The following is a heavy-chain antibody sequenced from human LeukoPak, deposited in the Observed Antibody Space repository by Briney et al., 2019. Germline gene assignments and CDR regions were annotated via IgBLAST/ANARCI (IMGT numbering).Heavy chain of an antibody. CDR2: INHSGST. D-gene: IGHD3-10*01. CDR3: ARHKLVRGVMGY. Sequence: SETLSLTCAVYGGSFSGYYWSWIRQPPGKGLEWIGEINHSGSTNYNPSLKSRVTISVDTSKNQFSLKLSSVTAADTAVYYCARHKLVRGVMGYWGQGTLVTVSS. V-gene: IGHV4-34*01. CDR1: GGSFSGYY. J-gene: IGHJ4*02.